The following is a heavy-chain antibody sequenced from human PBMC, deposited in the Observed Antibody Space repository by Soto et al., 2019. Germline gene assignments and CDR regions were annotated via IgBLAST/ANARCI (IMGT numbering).Heavy chain of an antibody. V-gene: IGHV3-48*02. J-gene: IGHJ6*02. CDR1: GFTFSSYS. Sequence: HPGGSLRLSCAASGFTFSSYSMNWVRQAPGKGLEWVPYISSSSSTIYYADSVKGRFTISRDNAKNSLYLQMNSLRDEDTAVYYCARDLGVVVAATQPLDYYYGMDVWGQGTTVTVSS. CDR2: ISSSSSTI. D-gene: IGHD2-15*01. CDR3: ARDLGVVVAATQPLDYYYGMDV.